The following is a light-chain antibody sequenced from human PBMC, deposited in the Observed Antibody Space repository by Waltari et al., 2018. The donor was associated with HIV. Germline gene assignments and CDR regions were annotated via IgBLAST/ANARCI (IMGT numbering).Light chain of an antibody. CDR1: ALSKQY. J-gene: IGLJ1*01. Sequence: LTQSPSVSVSPGQTATITCSGDALSKQYVYWYQQKAGQAPVLVMFKDTERPSGIPERFSGSTAGTKVTLTISDVQAEDEADYYCQSTDSSDAYVFGSGTTLTV. CDR2: KDT. V-gene: IGLV3-25*03. CDR3: QSTDSSDAYV.